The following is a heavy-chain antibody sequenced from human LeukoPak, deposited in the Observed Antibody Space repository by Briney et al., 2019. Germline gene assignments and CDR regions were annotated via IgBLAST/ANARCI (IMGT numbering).Heavy chain of an antibody. J-gene: IGHJ4*02. CDR3: AKGSLGSWYYFDY. CDR2: FGRSGSDT. CDR1: GFTFGTSA. D-gene: IGHD6-13*01. V-gene: IGHV3-23*01. Sequence: TGGSLRLSCAASGFTFGTSAMSWVRQVPGKGPEWVSTFGRSGSDTYYSDSVKGRFTIFRDNSKNTLYLQMNSLRDEDTAVYYCAKGSLGSWYYFDYWGQGTLVTVSS.